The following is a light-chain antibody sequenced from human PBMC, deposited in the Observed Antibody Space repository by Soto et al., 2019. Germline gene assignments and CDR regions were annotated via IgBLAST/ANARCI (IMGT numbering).Light chain of an antibody. CDR1: SSDVGSYNL. CDR3: CSYAGSYNYV. J-gene: IGLJ1*01. Sequence: QSAXTQPASVSGSPGQSITISCTGTSSDVGSYNLVSWYQQHPGKAPKLMIYEVSKRPSGVSNRFSGSKSGNTASLTISGLQAEDEADYYCCSYAGSYNYVFGTGTKVTVL. CDR2: EVS. V-gene: IGLV2-23*02.